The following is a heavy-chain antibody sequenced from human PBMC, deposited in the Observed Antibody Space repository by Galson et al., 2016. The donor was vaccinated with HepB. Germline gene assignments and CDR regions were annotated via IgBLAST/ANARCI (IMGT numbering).Heavy chain of an antibody. CDR3: AATTVGSGGTRRFDH. Sequence: SLRLSCAASGFTFTNYWMNWVRQTPGKGLEWVANVRPNGGEEYYVDSVQGRFTISRDNAGTSLFLQMDSLRVDDTAVYYCAATTVGSGGTRRFDHWGHGILVTVSS. CDR2: VRPNGGEE. D-gene: IGHD4-11*01. CDR1: GFTFTNYW. J-gene: IGHJ4*01. V-gene: IGHV3-7*02.